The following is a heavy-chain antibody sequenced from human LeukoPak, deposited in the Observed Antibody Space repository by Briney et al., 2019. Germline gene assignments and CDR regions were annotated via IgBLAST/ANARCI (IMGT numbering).Heavy chain of an antibody. D-gene: IGHD6-19*01. CDR1: GGSISSYY. CDR3: ARAVSGRFDY. CDR2: IYYSGST. J-gene: IGHJ4*02. Sequence: SETLSLTCTVSGGSISSYYWSWIRQPPGKGLEWIGYIYYSGSTNYNPSLNSRVTISVDASKNQFSLRLSSVTAADTAIYYCARAVSGRFDYWGQGTLVTVSS. V-gene: IGHV4-59*08.